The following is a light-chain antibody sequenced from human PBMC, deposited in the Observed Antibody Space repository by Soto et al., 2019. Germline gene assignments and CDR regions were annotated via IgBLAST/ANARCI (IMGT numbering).Light chain of an antibody. V-gene: IGKV3-20*01. Sequence: EIVLTQSPATLSLSPGERATLSRRASQSIRSPFLAWYQQKPGQAPRLFIHGASSRATGIPDRFSGSGSGTDFTLTISRLEPEDFAVYYCGSDEWTFGQGTKVE. J-gene: IGKJ1*01. CDR2: GAS. CDR1: QSIRSPF. CDR3: GSDEWT.